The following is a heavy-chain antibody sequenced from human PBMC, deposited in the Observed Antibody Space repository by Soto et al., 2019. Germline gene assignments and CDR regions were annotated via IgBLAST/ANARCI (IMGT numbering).Heavy chain of an antibody. J-gene: IGHJ6*02. V-gene: IGHV3-48*02. D-gene: IGHD6-13*01. CDR3: ARDHGGSTWFVGIYYYFGVDV. Sequence: GGSLRLSCAASGFTLSSYNMTWVRQAPGKGLEWVSYISGSSDTIYYADSVKGRFTISRDNAKNSLYLQMDSLRDEDTAVYYCARDHGGSTWFVGIYYYFGVDVWGQGTTVTVSS. CDR2: ISGSSDTI. CDR1: GFTLSSYN.